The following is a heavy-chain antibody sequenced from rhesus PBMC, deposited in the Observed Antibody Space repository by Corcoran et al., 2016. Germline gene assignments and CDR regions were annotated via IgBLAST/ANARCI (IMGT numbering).Heavy chain of an antibody. V-gene: IGHV4-127*01. CDR2: IVC. J-gene: IGHJ6*01. D-gene: IGHD1-26*01. Sequence: HVQLKESGPGLVKPSSTLSLTCSVSGDSILSGYAWIGIRHPPGKGLECIGYIVCYYNPSLKSRVTISKDTSKNQCSLNLTAVTAADTAVYYCASGLNYGAPNFGLDSWGQGVVVTVSS. CDR1: GDSILSGYA. CDR3: ASGLNYGAPNFGLDS.